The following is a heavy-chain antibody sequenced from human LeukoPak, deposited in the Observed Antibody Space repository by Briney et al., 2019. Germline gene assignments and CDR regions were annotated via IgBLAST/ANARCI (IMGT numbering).Heavy chain of an antibody. J-gene: IGHJ3*02. D-gene: IGHD6-19*01. Sequence: SETLSLTCTVSGGSISSYYWSWIRQPPGKGLEWIGYIYYSGSTNYNPSLKSRVTISVDTSKNQFSLKLSSVTAADTAVYYCAARDSSGWYYDAFDIWGQGTMVTVSS. V-gene: IGHV4-59*01. CDR3: AARDSSGWYYDAFDI. CDR1: GGSISSYY. CDR2: IYYSGST.